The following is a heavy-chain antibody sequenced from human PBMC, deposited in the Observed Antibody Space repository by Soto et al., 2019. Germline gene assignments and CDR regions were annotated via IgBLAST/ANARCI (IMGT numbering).Heavy chain of an antibody. CDR1: GFTFISYA. CDR2: ISGSGGST. Sequence: EVQLLESGGGLVQPGGSLRLSCAASGFTFISYAMSWVRQAPGKGLEWVSAISGSGGSTYYADSVKGRFTISRDNSKKSLYLQINSLRAEDTAVYYCAKSPRPLTTVWFDYWGQGTLVTVSS. V-gene: IGHV3-23*01. CDR3: AKSPRPLTTVWFDY. J-gene: IGHJ4*02. D-gene: IGHD4-17*01.